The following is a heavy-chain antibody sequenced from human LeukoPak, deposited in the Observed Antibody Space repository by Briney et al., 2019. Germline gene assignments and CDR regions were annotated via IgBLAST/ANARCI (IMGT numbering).Heavy chain of an antibody. CDR3: ARDRILEWISGRYYFDY. Sequence: SETLSLTCTVSGGSISSSSYYWGWIRQPPGKGLEWIGSIYYSGSTYYNPSLKSRVTISVDTSKNQFSLKLSSVTAADTAVYYCARDRILEWISGRYYFDYWGQGTLVTVSS. CDR2: IYYSGST. CDR1: GGSISSSSYY. J-gene: IGHJ4*02. V-gene: IGHV4-39*07. D-gene: IGHD3-3*01.